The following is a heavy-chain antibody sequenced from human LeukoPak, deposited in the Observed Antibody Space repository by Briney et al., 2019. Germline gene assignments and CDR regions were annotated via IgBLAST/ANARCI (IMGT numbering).Heavy chain of an antibody. CDR2: ISAYNGNT. D-gene: IGHD3-16*02. CDR3: ARAGLYDYVWGSYRSLNWFDP. Sequence: ASVKVSCKASGYTFTSYGISWVRQAPGQGLEWMGWISAYNGNTNYAQKLQGRVTMTTDTSTSTAYMELRSLRSDDTAVYYCARAGLYDYVWGSYRSLNWFDPWGQGTLVTVSS. J-gene: IGHJ5*02. V-gene: IGHV1-18*01. CDR1: GYTFTSYG.